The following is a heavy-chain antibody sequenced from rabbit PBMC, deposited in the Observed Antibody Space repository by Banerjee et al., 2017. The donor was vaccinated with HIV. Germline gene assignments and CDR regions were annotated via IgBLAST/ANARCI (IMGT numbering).Heavy chain of an antibody. CDR2: INTISGDT. Sequence: QEQLEESGGDLVKPEGSLTLSCTASGFSFSNKYVMCWVRQAPGKGLEWIACINTISGDTVYATWAKGRFTISKASWTTVTLQMTSLTAADTATYFCARYISGSGYYGLWGQGTLVTVS. V-gene: IGHV1S45*01. D-gene: IGHD1-1*01. CDR3: ARYISGSGYYGL. J-gene: IGHJ3*01. CDR1: GFSFSNKYV.